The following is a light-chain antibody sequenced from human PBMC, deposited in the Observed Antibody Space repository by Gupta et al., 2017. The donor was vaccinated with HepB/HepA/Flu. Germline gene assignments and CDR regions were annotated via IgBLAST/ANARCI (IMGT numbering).Light chain of an antibody. V-gene: IGLV3-25*03. J-gene: IGLJ1*01. CDR1: ALSKQY. CDR2: KDN. CDR3: HSVDSSGASYV. Sequence: SYALTQPPSVSVSPGQTARITCSGDALSKQYSYWYQQRPGQAPVLVIYKDNERPSGIPERFSGSTSGTTITLTISGVQAEDEADYYCHSVDSSGASYVFGSGTEVTVL.